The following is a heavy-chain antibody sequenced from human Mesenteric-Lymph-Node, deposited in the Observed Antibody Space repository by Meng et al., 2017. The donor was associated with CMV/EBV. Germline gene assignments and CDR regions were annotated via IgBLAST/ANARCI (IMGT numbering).Heavy chain of an antibody. Sequence: GDSVSSNSAAWNWIRQSPSRGLEWLGRTYYRSKWYIDYAVSVKSRITINSDTSKNQFSLQLNSVTPEDTAVYYCLRDTAVVKGAFDYWGQGTLVTVSS. J-gene: IGHJ4*02. CDR3: LRDTAVVKGAFDY. CDR2: TYYRSKWYI. D-gene: IGHD5-18*01. CDR1: GDSVSSNSAA. V-gene: IGHV6-1*01.